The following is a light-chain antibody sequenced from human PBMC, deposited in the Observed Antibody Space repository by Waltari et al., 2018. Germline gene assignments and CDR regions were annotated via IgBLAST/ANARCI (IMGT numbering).Light chain of an antibody. V-gene: IGLV2-8*01. CDR1: SRDVGGYNY. CDR2: DVS. Sequence: QSALTQPPSASGSPGQSVTISCTGTSRDVGGYNYVSWYQQHPGKAPKLMISDVSKRPPGVPHRFSGSKSGNPASLTVSGLQAEDEADYYCSSYEGSNNFVIFGGGTKLTVL. CDR3: SSYEGSNNFVI. J-gene: IGLJ2*01.